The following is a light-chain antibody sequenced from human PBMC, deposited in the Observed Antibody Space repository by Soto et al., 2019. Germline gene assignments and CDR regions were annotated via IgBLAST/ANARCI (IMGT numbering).Light chain of an antibody. V-gene: IGKV3-20*01. Sequence: ESVLTQSPGTLSLSPGDRATLSCRASQSVSSISVVWYRQRPGQAPRLLIYAVSSRAIDTPDRFSGSGSGTDFTLTISRLEPEDFAVYYCQHFGDSVWTFGQGTKVDIK. J-gene: IGKJ1*01. CDR2: AVS. CDR1: QSVSSIS. CDR3: QHFGDSVWT.